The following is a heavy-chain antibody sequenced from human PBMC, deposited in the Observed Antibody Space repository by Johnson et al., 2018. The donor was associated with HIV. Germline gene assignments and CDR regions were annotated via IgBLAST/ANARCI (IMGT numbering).Heavy chain of an antibody. D-gene: IGHD1-14*01. CDR3: AKGMNLDAFDI. CDR1: GFTVNSNY. CDR2: IYTGGST. V-gene: IGHV3-53*01. Sequence: VQLVESGGGLIQPGGSLRLSCAASGFTVNSNYMSWVRQAPGKGLEWVSVIYTGGSTYYADSVKGRFTISRDNSKNTLYLQMNSLRAEDTAVYYCAKGMNLDAFDIWGQGTMVTVSS. J-gene: IGHJ3*02.